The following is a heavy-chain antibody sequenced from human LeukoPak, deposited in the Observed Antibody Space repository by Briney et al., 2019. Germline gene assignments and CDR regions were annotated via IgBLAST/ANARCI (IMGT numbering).Heavy chain of an antibody. V-gene: IGHV3-23*01. CDR3: AKDRPNYYESNGHYYRLNGDY. D-gene: IGHD3-22*01. CDR2: INSRGDVT. Sequence: PGGSLRLSCAASGFTFTNYSMSWVRQAPGKGLEWVSSINSRGDVTFYTDPVKGRFTISRDNSKNTLYLQMNSLRGEDTAVYYCAKDRPNYYESNGHYYRLNGDYWGQGTLVTVSS. J-gene: IGHJ4*02. CDR1: GFTFTNYS.